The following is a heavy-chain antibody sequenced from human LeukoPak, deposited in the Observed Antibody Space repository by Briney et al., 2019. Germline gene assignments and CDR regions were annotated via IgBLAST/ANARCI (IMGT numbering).Heavy chain of an antibody. D-gene: IGHD4-17*01. V-gene: IGHV1-2*02. Sequence: GASVKVSCKASGYTFTGYYMHWVRQAPGQGLEWMGWINPNSGGTNYAQKFQGRVTMTRDTSISTAYMELSRLRSGDTAVYYCARDVGNYGDYVWFDPWGQGTPVTVSS. CDR3: ARDVGNYGDYVWFDP. J-gene: IGHJ5*02. CDR2: INPNSGGT. CDR1: GYTFTGYY.